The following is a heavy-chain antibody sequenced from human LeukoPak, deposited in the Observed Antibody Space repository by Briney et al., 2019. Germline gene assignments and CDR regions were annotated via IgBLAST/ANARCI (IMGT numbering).Heavy chain of an antibody. J-gene: IGHJ3*02. CDR3: ATRINDYGDYIDAFDI. CDR1: GGSISSYY. D-gene: IGHD4-17*01. CDR2: IYYSGST. Sequence: SETLSLTCTVSGGSISSYYWSWIRQHPGKGLEWIGYIYYSGSTNYNPSLKGRVTISVDTSKNQFSLKLSSVTAADTAVYYCATRINDYGDYIDAFDIWGQGTMVTVSS. V-gene: IGHV4-59*01.